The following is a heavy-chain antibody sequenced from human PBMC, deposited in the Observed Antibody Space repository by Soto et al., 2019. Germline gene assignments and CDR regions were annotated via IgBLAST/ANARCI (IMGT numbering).Heavy chain of an antibody. CDR1: GFTFSSYA. CDR2: ISGSGGST. V-gene: IGHV3-23*01. J-gene: IGHJ6*02. CDR3: AKQPGMYYYYYGMDV. Sequence: GGSLRLSCAASGFTFSSYAMILVRQATGKGLEWVSAISGSGGSTYYADSVKGRFTISRDNSKNTLYLQMNSLRAEDTAVYYCAKQPGMYYYYYGMDVWGQGTTVTVSS.